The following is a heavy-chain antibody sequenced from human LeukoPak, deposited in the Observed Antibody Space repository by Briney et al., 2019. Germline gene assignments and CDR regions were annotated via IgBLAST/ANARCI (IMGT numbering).Heavy chain of an antibody. CDR2: IYHSGST. J-gene: IGHJ3*02. D-gene: IGHD2-2*01. CDR3: ARVDSPHIVVVPAAMSLGAFDI. CDR1: GGSISSGGYY. Sequence: SQTLSLTCTVSGGSISSGGYYWSWIRQPPGKGLEWIGYIYHSGSTYYNPSLKSRVTISVDRSKNQFSLKLSSVTAADTAVYYCARVDSPHIVVVPAAMSLGAFDIWGQGTMVTVSS. V-gene: IGHV4-30-2*01.